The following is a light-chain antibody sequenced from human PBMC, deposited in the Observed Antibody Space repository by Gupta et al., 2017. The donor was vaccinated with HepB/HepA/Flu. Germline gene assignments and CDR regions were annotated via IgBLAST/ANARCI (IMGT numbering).Light chain of an antibody. V-gene: IGLV3-21*03. CDR2: DDS. CDR1: TIGSKS. J-gene: IGLJ2*01. Sequence: SSVLTPPPSVSVAPGTTARITCGGNTIGSKSVHWYQQKPGQAPVLVVYDDSDRPSGIPARFSGSNSGNTATLTISRVEAGDEADYYCQVWDRSSDHVVFGGGTKLTVL. CDR3: QVWDRSSDHVV.